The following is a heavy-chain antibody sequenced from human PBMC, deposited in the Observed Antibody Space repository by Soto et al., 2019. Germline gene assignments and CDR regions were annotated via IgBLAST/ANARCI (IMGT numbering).Heavy chain of an antibody. CDR2: IIPIFGTA. CDR3: ARDVAAAGIYYYYYYGMDV. V-gene: IGHV1-69*13. D-gene: IGHD6-13*01. Sequence: SVKVSCKASGCTFSSYAISWVRQAPGRGLEWMGGIIPIFGTANYAQKFQGRVTITADESTSTAYMELSSLRSEDTAVYYCARDVAAAGIYYYYYYGMDVWGQGTTVTVSS. CDR1: GCTFSSYA. J-gene: IGHJ6*02.